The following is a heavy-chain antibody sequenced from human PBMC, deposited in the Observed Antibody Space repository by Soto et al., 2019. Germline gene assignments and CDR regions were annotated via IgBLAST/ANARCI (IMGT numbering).Heavy chain of an antibody. CDR1: GGSISSSDYY. CDR3: ARGLSAATVVTCYFDY. CDR2: IYSSGNT. J-gene: IGHJ4*02. V-gene: IGHV4-31*03. D-gene: IGHD4-17*01. Sequence: QVHLQESGPGLVKPSQTLSLTCTVSGGSISSSDYYWSWIRQPPGKGLEWIGYIYSSGNTYYNPSLKSRLTISVDTSKNQFYLKLNSVTAADTALYYCARGLSAATVVTCYFDYLGQGTLVTVSS.